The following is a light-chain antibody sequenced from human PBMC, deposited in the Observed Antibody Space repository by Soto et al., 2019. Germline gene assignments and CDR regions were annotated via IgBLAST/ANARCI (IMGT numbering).Light chain of an antibody. CDR2: DVS. CDR1: QDISTW. V-gene: IGKV1-5*01. Sequence: DIQMTQSPSTLSASVGGRVTITCRASQDISTWLAWYQQKPGKAPKLLIYDVSSLESGVPSRFSGSGSGTEITLTISSLQPDDSATYYCQQYDTFWTFGQGTKVDIK. CDR3: QQYDTFWT. J-gene: IGKJ1*01.